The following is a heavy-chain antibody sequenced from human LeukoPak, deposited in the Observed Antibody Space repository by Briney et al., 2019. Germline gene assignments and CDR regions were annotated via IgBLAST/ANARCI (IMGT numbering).Heavy chain of an antibody. V-gene: IGHV4-59*08. J-gene: IGHJ4*02. D-gene: IGHD1-14*01. Sequence: SETLSLTCTVSGGSISSYYWSWIRQPPGKGLEWIGYIYYSGSTNYNPSLKSRVTISVDTSKNQFSLKLSSVTAADTAVYYCARWGGEPSDYWGQGTLVTVSS. CDR1: GGSISSYY. CDR3: ARWGGEPSDY. CDR2: IYYSGST.